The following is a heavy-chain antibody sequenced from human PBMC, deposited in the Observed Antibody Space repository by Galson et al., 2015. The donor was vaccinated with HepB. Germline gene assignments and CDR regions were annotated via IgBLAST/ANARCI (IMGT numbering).Heavy chain of an antibody. CDR1: GYTFTGYY. CDR3: ARRAATTSHYFDS. Sequence: SVKVSCKASGYTFTGYYMHWVRQAPGQGLEWMGWIDPNSGVTHSTQKFQGWVTMTRDTSISTAYMEVSRLTSDDTAVYYCARRAATTSHYFDSWGQGTLVTVSS. CDR2: IDPNSGVT. V-gene: IGHV1-2*04. D-gene: IGHD1-26*01. J-gene: IGHJ4*02.